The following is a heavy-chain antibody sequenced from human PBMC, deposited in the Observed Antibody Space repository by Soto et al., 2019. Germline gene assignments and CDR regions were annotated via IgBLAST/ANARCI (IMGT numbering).Heavy chain of an antibody. J-gene: IGHJ5*02. CDR3: ARDKGITIFGIGWFDP. CDR1: GGSISSGDYY. V-gene: IGHV4-30-4*01. CDR2: IYYSGST. Sequence: SETLSLTCTVSGGSISSGDYYWSWIRQPPGKCLEWIGYIYYSGSTYYNPSLKSRVTISVDTSKNQFSLKLSSVTAADTAVHYCARDKGITIFGIGWFDPWGQGTLVTVYS. D-gene: IGHD3-3*01.